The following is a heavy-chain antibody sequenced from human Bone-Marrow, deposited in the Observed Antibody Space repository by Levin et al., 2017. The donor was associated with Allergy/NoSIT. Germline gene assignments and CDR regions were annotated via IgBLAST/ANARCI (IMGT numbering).Heavy chain of an antibody. V-gene: IGHV3-9*01. D-gene: IGHD3-16*01. CDR1: GFTFDDFA. CDR3: AKVPSSFGGSYYFHR. Sequence: PGGSLRLSFAASGFTFDDFAMHWVRQAPEKGLEWVSGINWNSNTIDYADSVKGRFTISRDNAKNSLYLQMNSLRPEDTAFYYCAKVPSSFGGSYYFHRWGRGTLVTVSS. CDR2: INWNSNTI. J-gene: IGHJ4*02.